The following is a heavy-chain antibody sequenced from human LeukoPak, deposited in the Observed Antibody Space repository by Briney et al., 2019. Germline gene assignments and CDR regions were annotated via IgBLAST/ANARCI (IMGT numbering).Heavy chain of an antibody. D-gene: IGHD3-22*01. CDR1: GFTFSSYA. CDR3: AKNWSPRSGYYSTYFDY. Sequence: PGGSLRLSCAASGFTFSSYAMSWVRQAPGKGLEWVSAISGRGGSTYYADCVKGRFTISRDNSKNTLYLQMNSLRAEDTAVYYCAKNWSPRSGYYSTYFDYWGQGTLVTVSS. V-gene: IGHV3-23*01. CDR2: ISGRGGST. J-gene: IGHJ4*02.